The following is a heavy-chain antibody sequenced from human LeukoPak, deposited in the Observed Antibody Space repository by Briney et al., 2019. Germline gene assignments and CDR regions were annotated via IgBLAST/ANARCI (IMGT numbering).Heavy chain of an antibody. V-gene: IGHV5-51*01. D-gene: IGHD6-13*01. CDR2: IYPGDSDT. CDR1: GYSFTSYW. Sequence: GESLKISCKGSGYSFTSYWIGWVRQMPGKGLEWMGIIYPGDSDTRYSPSFQGQVTISADKSISTAYLQWSSLKASDTAMYYCARSSGYSSSWGPRGADYWGQGTLVTVSS. J-gene: IGHJ4*02. CDR3: ARSSGYSSSWGPRGADY.